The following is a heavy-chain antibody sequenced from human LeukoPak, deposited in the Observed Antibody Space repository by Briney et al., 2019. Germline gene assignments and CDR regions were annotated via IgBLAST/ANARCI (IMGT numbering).Heavy chain of an antibody. CDR3: ARLRGLWFGELSPLYYFDY. CDR1: GGSFSGYY. D-gene: IGHD3-10*01. J-gene: IGHJ4*02. V-gene: IGHV4-34*01. Sequence: PSETLSLTCAVYGGSFSGYYWSWIRQPPGKGLEWIGEINHSGSTNYNPSLKSRVTISVDTSKNQFSLKLSSVTAADTAVYYCARLRGLWFGELSPLYYFDYWGQGTLVTVSS. CDR2: INHSGST.